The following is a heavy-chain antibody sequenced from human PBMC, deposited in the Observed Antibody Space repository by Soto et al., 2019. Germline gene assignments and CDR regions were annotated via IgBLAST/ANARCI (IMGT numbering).Heavy chain of an antibody. CDR2: ISYGGSHK. Sequence: VGSLRLSCTASGFTFSEYVIHWVRQAPGKGLEWVAVISYGGSHKYYAGSVKGRFTISRDDSKNTVYLQMNSLKTEDTAVYYCAKEMFPRTVLDSSSPWGDFWGRGSLVTVSS. V-gene: IGHV3-30*18. J-gene: IGHJ4*02. D-gene: IGHD2-15*01. CDR1: GFTFSEYV. CDR3: AKEMFPRTVLDSSSPWGDF.